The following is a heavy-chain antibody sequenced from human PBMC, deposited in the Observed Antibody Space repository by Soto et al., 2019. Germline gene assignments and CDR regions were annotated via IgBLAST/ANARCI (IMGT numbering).Heavy chain of an antibody. Sequence: SETLSLTCTVSGDSISSGDYYWSWIRQPPGKGLEWIGYIYYSGNTYYSPSLKSRVTISVDTSKNQFSLNLNSVTAEDTAIYYCAREYTYGRIDYWGQGTLVTVSS. V-gene: IGHV4-30-4*01. CDR1: GDSISSGDYY. D-gene: IGHD5-18*01. CDR3: AREYTYGRIDY. CDR2: IYYSGNT. J-gene: IGHJ4*02.